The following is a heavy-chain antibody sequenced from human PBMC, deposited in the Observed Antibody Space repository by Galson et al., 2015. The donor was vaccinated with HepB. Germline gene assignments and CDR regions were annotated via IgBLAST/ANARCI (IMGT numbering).Heavy chain of an antibody. Sequence: SLRLSCAASGFTFSSYSMNWVRQAPGKGLEWVSYISSSSTIYYADSVKGRFTISRDNAKNSLYLQMNSLRAENTAVYYCARDPRSLGAYYYDSSGYHASFDYWGQGTLVTISS. CDR3: ARDPRSLGAYYYDSSGYHASFDY. J-gene: IGHJ4*02. CDR2: ISSSSTI. V-gene: IGHV3-48*01. D-gene: IGHD3-22*01. CDR1: GFTFSSYS.